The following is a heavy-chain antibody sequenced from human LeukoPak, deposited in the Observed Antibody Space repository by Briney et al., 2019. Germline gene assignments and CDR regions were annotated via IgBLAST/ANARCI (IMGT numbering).Heavy chain of an antibody. D-gene: IGHD2-2*01. CDR2: THTSGSP. Sequence: SETLSLTCIVSGGSMTHYFWNWIRQPPGKGLEWIGYTHTSGSPDYSRSLKSRVTISLDTSKNQFSLMLSSVTAADTAVYFCARATQRYCSGTTCFPYWFDTWGQGTLATVSS. J-gene: IGHJ5*02. V-gene: IGHV4-4*09. CDR3: ARATQRYCSGTTCFPYWFDT. CDR1: GGSMTHYF.